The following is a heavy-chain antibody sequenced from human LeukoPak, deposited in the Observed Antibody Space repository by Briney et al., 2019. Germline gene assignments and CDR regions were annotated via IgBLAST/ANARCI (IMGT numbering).Heavy chain of an antibody. V-gene: IGHV3-30*02. J-gene: IGHJ5*02. CDR3: AKDLIA. CDR1: GFTFDSHA. CDR2: IRYDGSDK. Sequence: GGSLRLSCAASGFTFDSHAMHWVRQAPGKGLQWVAFIRYDGSDKYYADSVKGRFTISRDNSKNTLYLQMNSLRGEDTAVYYCAKDLIAWGQGTLVTVSS.